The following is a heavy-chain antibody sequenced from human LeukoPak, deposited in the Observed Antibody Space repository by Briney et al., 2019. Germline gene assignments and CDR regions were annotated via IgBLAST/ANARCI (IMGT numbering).Heavy chain of an antibody. V-gene: IGHV4-39*07. CDR2: IYYSGST. J-gene: IGHJ5*02. CDR3: ARLYVYRLRYFDWFTNWFDP. CDR1: GGSISSSSYY. D-gene: IGHD3-9*01. Sequence: SETLSLTCTVSGGSISSSSYYWGWIRQPPGKGLEWIGSIYYSGSTYYNPSLKSRVTISVDTSKNQFSLKLSSVTAADTAVYYCARLYVYRLRYFDWFTNWFDPWGQGTLVTVSS.